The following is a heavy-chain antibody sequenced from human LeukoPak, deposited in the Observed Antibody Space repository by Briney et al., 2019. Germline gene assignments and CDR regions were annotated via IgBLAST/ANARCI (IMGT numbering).Heavy chain of an antibody. CDR3: ARGFAD. V-gene: IGHV5-51*01. CDR2: INRGDSDA. CDR1: GYTFTNNW. J-gene: IGHJ4*02. Sequence: GESLKISCKGSGYTFTNNWGNWVRQMPGKGLEWMGIINRGDSDARYSPSFQGLLTISVDRSIDTAYLQWSSLKATDTGMYYCARGFADWGPGTLVTVSS.